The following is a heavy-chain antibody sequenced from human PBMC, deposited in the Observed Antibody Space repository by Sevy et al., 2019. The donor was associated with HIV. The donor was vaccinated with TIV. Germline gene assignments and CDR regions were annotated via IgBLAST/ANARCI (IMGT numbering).Heavy chain of an antibody. V-gene: IGHV3-23*01. J-gene: IGHJ4*02. D-gene: IGHD3-16*01. CDR2: ISGSGGGT. Sequence: GGSLRLSCAASGFTFSSYAMSWVRQAPGKGLEWVSAISGSGGGTYYADSVKGRLTISRDNSKNTLYLQMNSLRAEDTAVYYCAKEGDDYVWGSYFYWGQGTLVTVSS. CDR1: GFTFSSYA. CDR3: AKEGDDYVWGSYFY.